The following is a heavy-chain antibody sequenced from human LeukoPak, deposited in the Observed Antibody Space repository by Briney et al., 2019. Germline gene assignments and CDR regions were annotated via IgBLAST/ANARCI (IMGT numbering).Heavy chain of an antibody. D-gene: IGHD4-17*01. CDR3: AKERQTGDYFTSDY. CDR2: INNRGSST. J-gene: IGHJ4*02. CDR1: GFTFSSYS. V-gene: IGHV3-23*01. Sequence: GGSLRLSCAASGFTFSSYSMNWVRQAPGEGLEWLSAINNRGSSTYYAGSVKDRFTISRDNSENTLYLQMNSLTVDDTAVYFCAKERQTGDYFTSDYWGQGTLATVSS.